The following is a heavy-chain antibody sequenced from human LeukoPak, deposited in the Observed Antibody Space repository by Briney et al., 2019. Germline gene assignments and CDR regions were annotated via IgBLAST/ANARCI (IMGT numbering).Heavy chain of an antibody. D-gene: IGHD2-15*01. J-gene: IGHJ2*01. CDR3: ARGPATAATRYFDL. CDR1: GGSISNYY. CDR2: IYYSGST. Sequence: SETLSLTCTVSGGSISNYYWSWIRQPPGKGLEWIGYIYYSGSTNNNPSLKSRVTISLDTSKNQFSLKLSSVTAADTAVYYCARGPATAATRYFDLWGRGTLVTVS. V-gene: IGHV4-59*01.